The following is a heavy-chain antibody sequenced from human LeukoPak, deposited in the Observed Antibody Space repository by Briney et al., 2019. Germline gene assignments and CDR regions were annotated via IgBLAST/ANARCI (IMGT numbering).Heavy chain of an antibody. Sequence: GGSLRLSCAASGFTFSSYEMNWVRQVPGKGLEWVSYISSTGSTIYYADSMKGRFTISRDNSKNTLYLQMNSLRAEDTAVYYCARDWDTAAAGPPDIWGQGTMVTVSS. CDR3: ARDWDTAAAGPPDI. V-gene: IGHV3-48*03. J-gene: IGHJ3*02. D-gene: IGHD6-13*01. CDR1: GFTFSSYE. CDR2: ISSTGSTI.